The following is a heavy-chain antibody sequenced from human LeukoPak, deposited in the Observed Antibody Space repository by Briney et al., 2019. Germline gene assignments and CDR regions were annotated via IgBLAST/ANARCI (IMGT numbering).Heavy chain of an antibody. J-gene: IGHJ4*02. V-gene: IGHV1-2*02. CDR2: INPNSGVT. Sequence: ASVKVSCKASGYTFTAYSMHWVRQAPGQGLEWMGWINPNSGVTNYAQKFQGRVTMTRDTSISTAYMELSSLRSDDTAVYYCARVGVEGASCYDYWGQGTLVTVSS. D-gene: IGHD2-2*01. CDR1: GYTFTAYS. CDR3: ARVGVEGASCYDY.